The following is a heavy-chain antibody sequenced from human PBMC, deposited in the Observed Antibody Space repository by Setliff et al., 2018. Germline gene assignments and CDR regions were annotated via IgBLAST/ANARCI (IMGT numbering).Heavy chain of an antibody. D-gene: IGHD4-4*01. CDR2: ITWDGYS. J-gene: IGHJ6*02. CDR1: GFTLQEYT. CDR3: ARDLLYSNYAKGYYYYGMDV. V-gene: IGHV3-43*01. Sequence: GSLRLSCAASGFTLQEYTMHWVRQAPGKGLEWVSLITWDGYSYYAESMNGRFTISRDNSENSLFLQMDGLRAEDTAVYYCARDLLYSNYAKGYYYYGMDVWGQGTTVTVSS.